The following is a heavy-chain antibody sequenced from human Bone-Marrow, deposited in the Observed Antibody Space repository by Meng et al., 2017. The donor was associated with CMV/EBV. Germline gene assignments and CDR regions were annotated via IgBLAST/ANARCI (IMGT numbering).Heavy chain of an antibody. J-gene: IGHJ6*02. CDR3: ARAQRVLRFLEWLFYYYGMDV. CDR1: GFSFSSYW. D-gene: IGHD3-3*01. CDR2: IKQVGSEK. V-gene: IGHV3-7*01. Sequence: GESLKISCAASGFSFSSYWMSWVRQAPGKGLEWVANIKQVGSEKYYVDSVKGRFTISRDNAKNSLYLQMNSLRAEDTAVYYCARAQRVLRFLEWLFYYYGMDVWGQGTTVTVSS.